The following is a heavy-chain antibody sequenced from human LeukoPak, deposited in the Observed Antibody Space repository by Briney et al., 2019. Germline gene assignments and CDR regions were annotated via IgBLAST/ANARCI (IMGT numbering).Heavy chain of an antibody. V-gene: IGHV4-34*01. Sequence: PSETLSFTCAVYGGSFSGYYWSWIRQPPGKGLEWIGEINLSGSTNYNPSLKSRVTISVDTSKNQFSLKLSSVTAEDTAVYYCARDPTYEEFDYWGQGTLVAVSS. CDR2: INLSGST. J-gene: IGHJ4*02. CDR3: ARDPTYEEFDY. CDR1: GGSFSGYY. D-gene: IGHD3-3*01.